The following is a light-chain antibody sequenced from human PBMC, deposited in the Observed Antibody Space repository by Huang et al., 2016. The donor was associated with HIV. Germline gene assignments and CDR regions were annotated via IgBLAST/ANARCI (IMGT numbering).Light chain of an antibody. Sequence: EVVLTQSPAPLSLSARETATLSCWASQTVTTYLAWYQQKAGQSPSLLIYDASNRATCIPARFSGSGSGTDFTLTINSLEPMDSAVYYCQQHTSWPTFGQGTNLEIK. J-gene: IGKJ2*01. CDR3: QQHTSWPT. CDR1: QTVTTY. V-gene: IGKV3-11*01. CDR2: DAS.